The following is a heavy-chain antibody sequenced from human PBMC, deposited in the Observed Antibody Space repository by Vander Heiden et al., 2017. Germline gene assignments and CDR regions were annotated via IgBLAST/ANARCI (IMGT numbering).Heavy chain of an antibody. CDR1: GSPFSGYG. CDR2: IWYDGSNK. D-gene: IGHD2-2*02. J-gene: IGHJ6*02. Sequence: QVQLVESGGGVVQPGRSLRLSCAASGSPFSGYGMHWVRQAPGKGLEWVAVIWYDGSNKYYADSVKGRFTISRDNSKNTLYLQMNSLRAEDTAVYYCARATVVPAAIGSLDVWGQGTTVTVSS. V-gene: IGHV3-33*01. CDR3: ARATVVPAAIGSLDV.